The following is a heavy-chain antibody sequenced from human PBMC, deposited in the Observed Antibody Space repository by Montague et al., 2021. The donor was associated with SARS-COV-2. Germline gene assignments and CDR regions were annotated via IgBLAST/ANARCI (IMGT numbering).Heavy chain of an antibody. D-gene: IGHD6-13*01. V-gene: IGHV4-59*01. CDR3: ARDTEGYISSWYHDY. CDR1: GGSISSYY. CDR2: IYYSGST. Sequence: SETLSLTCTVSGGSISSYYWSWIRQPPGKGLEWIGYIYYSGSTNYNPSLKSRVTISVDTSKNQFSLKLSCVTAADTAVYYCARDTEGYISSWYHDYWGQGTLVTVSS. J-gene: IGHJ4*02.